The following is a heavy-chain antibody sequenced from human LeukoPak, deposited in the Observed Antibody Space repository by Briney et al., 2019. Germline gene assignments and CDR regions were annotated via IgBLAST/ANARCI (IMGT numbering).Heavy chain of an antibody. V-gene: IGHV3-7*01. J-gene: IGHJ4*02. Sequence: PGGSLRLSCAASGFTFTNSWMAWVRQAPGQGREGVANIKQDGSTKHYADSLKGRFTISRDNPKNSLYLQMNSLRADDTAVYYCARDTDGSLDYWGQGILVTVAS. CDR1: GFTFTNSW. D-gene: IGHD1-26*01. CDR2: IKQDGSTK. CDR3: ARDTDGSLDY.